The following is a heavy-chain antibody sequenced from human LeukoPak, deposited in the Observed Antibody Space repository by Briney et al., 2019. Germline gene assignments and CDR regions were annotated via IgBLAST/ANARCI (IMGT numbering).Heavy chain of an antibody. CDR1: GFTFSGSA. CDR2: IRSKANSYAT. J-gene: IGHJ6*03. Sequence: GGSLRLSCAASGFTFSGSAMHWVRQASRKGLEWVGRIRSKANSYATAYAASVKGRFTISRDDSKNTAYLQMNSLKTEDTAVYYCTRPGVEGATGDYYYYMDVWGKGTTVTVSS. V-gene: IGHV3-73*01. CDR3: TRPGVEGATGDYYYYMDV. D-gene: IGHD1-26*01.